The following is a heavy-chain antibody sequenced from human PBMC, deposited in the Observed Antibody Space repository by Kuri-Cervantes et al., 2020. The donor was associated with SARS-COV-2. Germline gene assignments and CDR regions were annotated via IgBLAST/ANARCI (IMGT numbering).Heavy chain of an antibody. CDR3: ARNLYYHDSSGYSNWFDP. J-gene: IGHJ5*02. V-gene: IGHV3-48*03. CDR1: GFTFSSYE. CDR2: ISSSGSTI. Sequence: GESLKISCAASGFTFSSYEMNWVRQAPGKGLEWVSYISSSGSTIYYADSVKGRFTISRDNAKNTLYLQMNSLRAEDTAVYYCARNLYYHDSSGYSNWFDPWGQGTLVTVSS. D-gene: IGHD3-22*01.